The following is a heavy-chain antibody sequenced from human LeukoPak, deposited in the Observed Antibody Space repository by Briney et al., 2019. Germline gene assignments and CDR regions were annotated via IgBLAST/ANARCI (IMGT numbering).Heavy chain of an antibody. D-gene: IGHD6-19*01. Sequence: GSLRLSCAASGFTFSSYSMNWVRQAPGKGLEWVSSISSSSSYIYYADSVKGRFTISRDNAKNSLYLQMNSLRAEDTAVYYCARSGYSSGWFSEGIGYWGQGTLVTVSS. CDR2: ISSSSSYI. CDR3: ARSGYSSGWFSEGIGY. J-gene: IGHJ4*02. V-gene: IGHV3-21*01. CDR1: GFTFSSYS.